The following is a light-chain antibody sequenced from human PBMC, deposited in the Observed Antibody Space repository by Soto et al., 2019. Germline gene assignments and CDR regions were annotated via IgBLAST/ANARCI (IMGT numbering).Light chain of an antibody. CDR1: LPISNY. J-gene: IGKJ4*01. Sequence: IQMNQSPPAVSAYVEDRGTITGRASLPISNYLAWYQQKPGKIPNLLIYAASTLQAGVPSRFSGSGSGTGFSLTISSLQPEDVSAYYCQEYNIGPLAFGGGTKVDIK. CDR3: QEYNIGPLA. CDR2: AAS. V-gene: IGKV1-27*01.